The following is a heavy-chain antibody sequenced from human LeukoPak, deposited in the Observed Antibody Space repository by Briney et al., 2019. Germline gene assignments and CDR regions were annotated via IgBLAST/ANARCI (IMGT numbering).Heavy chain of an antibody. CDR2: INPNSGGT. V-gene: IGHV1-2*02. CDR1: GYTFTGYY. J-gene: IGHJ4*02. D-gene: IGHD3-22*01. Sequence: ASVKVSCKASGYTFTGYYMHWVRQAPGQGVEWMGWINPNSGGTNYAQKFQGRVTMTRDTSISTAYMELSRLRSDDTAVYYCARVHSYYDPFDYWGQGTLVTVSS. CDR3: ARVHSYYDPFDY.